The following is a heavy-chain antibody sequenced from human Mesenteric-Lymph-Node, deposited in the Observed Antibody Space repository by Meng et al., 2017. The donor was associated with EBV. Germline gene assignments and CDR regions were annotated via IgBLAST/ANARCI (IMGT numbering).Heavy chain of an antibody. CDR2: FHHDGHT. D-gene: IGHD5-24*01. V-gene: IGHV4-34*01. Sequence: QVQLHEWGAGLLNRSETLSLTCAFNGWSVSAYDWSWVRQTPGKGLEWIGEFHHDGHTSYNPSLRSRVTTSVDTSKNQFSLNLMSVTAADTAVYYCARHNDHYFDIWGQGTLVTVSS. CDR3: ARHNDHYFDI. CDR1: GWSVSAYD. J-gene: IGHJ4*02.